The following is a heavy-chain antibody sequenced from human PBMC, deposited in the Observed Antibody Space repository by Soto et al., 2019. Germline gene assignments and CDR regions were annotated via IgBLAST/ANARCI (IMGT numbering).Heavy chain of an antibody. CDR2: ISAYNGNT. D-gene: IGHD3-3*01. Sequence: ASVKVSCKASGYTFTSYGISWVRQAPGQGLEWMGWISAYNGNTNYAQKLQGRVTMTTDTSTSTAYMELRSLRSDDTAVYYCARLYDFWSGYGALDYWGQGTLVTVSS. CDR1: GYTFTSYG. CDR3: ARLYDFWSGYGALDY. V-gene: IGHV1-18*01. J-gene: IGHJ4*02.